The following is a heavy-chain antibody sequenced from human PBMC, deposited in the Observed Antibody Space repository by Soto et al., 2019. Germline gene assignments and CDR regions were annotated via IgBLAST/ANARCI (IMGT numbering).Heavy chain of an antibody. CDR2: ISDYTGNT. J-gene: IGHJ6*02. CDR1: GYTFTSYG. D-gene: IGHD6-19*01. CDR3: ARDVEEAVAGTTQRYYYYGLDV. Sequence: QVQLVQSGAEVKKPGASVKVSCKASGYTFTSYGISWVRQAPGQGREWMGWISDYTGNTNDAQKRQGRVTMTTDTSPSTADMELRSLRSDDTAVYYCARDVEEAVAGTTQRYYYYGLDVWGQGTTVTVSS. V-gene: IGHV1-18*01.